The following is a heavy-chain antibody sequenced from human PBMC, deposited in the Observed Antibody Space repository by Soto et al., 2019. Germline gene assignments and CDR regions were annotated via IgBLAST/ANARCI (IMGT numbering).Heavy chain of an antibody. CDR3: ACQHYYDSSGYYVVY. V-gene: IGHV4-39*02. D-gene: IGHD3-22*01. Sequence: QLQLQESGPGLVKPSETLSLTCTVSGGSISSNIYYWGWIRQPPGKGLEWIGNIHYSGSTYYDSSFQSQYAKPIHTAKTHCPLKLSSLTAPDTAVYYGACQHYYDSSGYYVVYRGQGPLVTVSS. J-gene: IGHJ4*02. CDR2: IHYSGST. CDR1: GGSISSNIYY.